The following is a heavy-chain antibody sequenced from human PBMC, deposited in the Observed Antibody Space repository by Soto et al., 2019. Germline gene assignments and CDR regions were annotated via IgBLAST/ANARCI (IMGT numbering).Heavy chain of an antibody. D-gene: IGHD2-2*01. CDR3: ARERDIVVGQTGRWFDP. Sequence: QVQLVQSGAEVKKPGASVKFSCKAPGYTFTSYGITWVRQATGQGHEWMGWISAYNGNTNYAQKLQGRVTMTTDTCTKTAYMELRSLRADDTAVYYFARERDIVVGQTGRWFDPWGQGTLVTVSS. CDR2: ISAYNGNT. J-gene: IGHJ5*02. V-gene: IGHV1-18*04. CDR1: GYTFTSYG.